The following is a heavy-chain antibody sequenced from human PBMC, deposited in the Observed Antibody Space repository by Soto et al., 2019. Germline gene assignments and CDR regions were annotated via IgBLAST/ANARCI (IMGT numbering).Heavy chain of an antibody. CDR1: GGSISSYY. D-gene: IGHD4-17*01. J-gene: IGHJ4*02. Sequence: QVQLQESGPGLVKPSETLSLTCTVSGGSISSYYWSWIRQPPGQGLESIGYIYYSGSTNYNPSLKSPVTISVYATNNESALKLSSVTAADTAVYYCARGIFGFTVKFHYWCQGTLVTVTS. CDR2: IYYSGST. V-gene: IGHV4-59*01. CDR3: ARGIFGFTVKFHY.